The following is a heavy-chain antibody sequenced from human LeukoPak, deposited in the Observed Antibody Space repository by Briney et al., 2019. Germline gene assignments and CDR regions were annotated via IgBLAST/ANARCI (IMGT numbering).Heavy chain of an antibody. CDR3: ARVLDYYYDSSGHMDY. CDR2: ISSSSSYI. V-gene: IGHV3-21*01. D-gene: IGHD3-22*01. J-gene: IGHJ4*02. Sequence: GGSLRLSCAASGFTFSSYSMNWVRQAPGKGLEWVSSISSSSSYIYYADSVKGRFTISRDNAKNSLYLQMNSLRAEDTAVYYCARVLDYYYDSSGHMDYWGQGTLVTVSS. CDR1: GFTFSSYS.